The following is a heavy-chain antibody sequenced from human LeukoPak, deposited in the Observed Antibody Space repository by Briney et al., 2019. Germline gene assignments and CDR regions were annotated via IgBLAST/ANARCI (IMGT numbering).Heavy chain of an antibody. V-gene: IGHV3-21*01. Sequence: GGSLRLSCAASGFTFSSYSMNWVRQAPGKGLEWVSSISSSSSYIYYADSVKGRFTISRDNAKNSLYLQMSSLRAEDTAVYYCARDRPHYYDSSGYYYTPPSSHFDYWGQGTLVTVSS. D-gene: IGHD3-22*01. CDR1: GFTFSSYS. J-gene: IGHJ4*02. CDR3: ARDRPHYYDSSGYYYTPPSSHFDY. CDR2: ISSSSSYI.